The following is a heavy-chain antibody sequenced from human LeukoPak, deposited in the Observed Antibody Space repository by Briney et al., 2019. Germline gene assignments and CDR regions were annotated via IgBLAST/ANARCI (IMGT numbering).Heavy chain of an antibody. J-gene: IGHJ6*02. D-gene: IGHD2/OR15-2a*01. CDR2: IYYSGST. Sequence: SETLFLTCTVSGGSISSYYWSWIRQPPGKGLEWIGYIYYSGSTNYNPSLKSRVTISVDTSKNQFSLKLSSVTAADTAVYYCAGLSYYYGMDVWGQGTTVTVSS. V-gene: IGHV4-59*01. CDR3: AGLSYYYGMDV. CDR1: GGSISSYY.